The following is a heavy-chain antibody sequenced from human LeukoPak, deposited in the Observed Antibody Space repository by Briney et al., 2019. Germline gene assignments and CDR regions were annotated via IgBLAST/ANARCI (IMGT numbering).Heavy chain of an antibody. D-gene: IGHD6-19*01. Sequence: GGSLRLSCAASGFTFDDYAMHWVRQAPGKGLEWVSGISWNSGSIGYAVFVKGRFTISRDNAKNSLYLQMNSLRAEDTALYYCAKTPVAVSSALAYYFDYWGQGTLVTVSS. CDR3: AKTPVAVSSALAYYFDY. V-gene: IGHV3-9*01. J-gene: IGHJ4*02. CDR2: ISWNSGSI. CDR1: GFTFDDYA.